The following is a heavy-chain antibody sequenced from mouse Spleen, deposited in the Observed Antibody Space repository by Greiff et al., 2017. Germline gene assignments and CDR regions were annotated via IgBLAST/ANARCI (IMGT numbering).Heavy chain of an antibody. J-gene: IGHJ3*01. CDR3: ARRGDYDDGFAY. CDR1: GFSLTSYG. D-gene: IGHD2-4*01. CDR2: IWSGGST. Sequence: QVQLQQSGPGLVQPSQSLSITCTVSGFSLTSYGVHWVRQSPGKGLEWLGVIWSGGSTDYNAAFISRLSISKDNSKSQVFFKMNSLQADDTAIYYCARRGDYDDGFAYWGQGTLVTVSA. V-gene: IGHV2-2*01.